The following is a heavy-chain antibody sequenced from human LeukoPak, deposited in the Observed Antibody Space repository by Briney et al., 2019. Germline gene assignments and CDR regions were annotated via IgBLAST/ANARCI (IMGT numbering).Heavy chain of an antibody. Sequence: GASVKASCTASGYTFTDYYIHWVRQAPGQGLEWMGWINPDSGVTNYVQDFQGRVTMTRDKSTGIAHMELSRLTSDDTAVYYCARQYCSSSNCYESDNWFDPWGQGTLVTVSS. V-gene: IGHV1-2*02. CDR3: ARQYCSSSNCYESDNWFDP. J-gene: IGHJ5*02. CDR2: INPDSGVT. CDR1: GYTFTDYY. D-gene: IGHD2-2*01.